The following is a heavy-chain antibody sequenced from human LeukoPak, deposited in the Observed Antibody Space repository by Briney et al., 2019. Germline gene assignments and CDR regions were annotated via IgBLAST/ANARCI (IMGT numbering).Heavy chain of an antibody. CDR2: IHSGRST. CDR3: ARDYPMKVGIHDY. V-gene: IGHV4-30-4*08. J-gene: IGHJ4*02. CDR1: GGSIRNADNF. D-gene: IGHD1-26*01. Sequence: SQTLSLTCTVSGGSIRNADNFWSWIRQSPGKGLEWIGYIHSGRSTYYNASLKSRVTISVDTSKNQFSLKLSSVTAADTAVYYCARDYPMKVGIHDYWGQGTLVTVSS.